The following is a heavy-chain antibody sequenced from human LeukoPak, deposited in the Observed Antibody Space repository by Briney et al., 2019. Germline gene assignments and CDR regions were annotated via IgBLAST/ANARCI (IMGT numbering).Heavy chain of an antibody. Sequence: KPSETLSLTCTVYGGSISSYYWSWIRQPPGKGLEWIGYIYYSGSTNYNPSLKSRVTISVDTSKNQFSLKLSSVTAADTAVYYCARVLYYYDSSGYYYDAFDIWGQGTMVTVSA. CDR2: IYYSGST. J-gene: IGHJ3*02. D-gene: IGHD3-22*01. V-gene: IGHV4-59*01. CDR3: ARVLYYYDSSGYYYDAFDI. CDR1: GGSISSYY.